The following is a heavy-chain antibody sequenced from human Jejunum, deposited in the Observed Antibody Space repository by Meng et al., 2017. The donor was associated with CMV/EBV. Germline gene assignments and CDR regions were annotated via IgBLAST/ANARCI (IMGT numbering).Heavy chain of an antibody. J-gene: IGHJ4*02. Sequence: FLFSGFGLPGGRQAPGKELEWVTFISDDGIRKYYADSVKGPFTISRDYSKNTVYLQMNGLRAEDTAIYYCARDRSSTWSFDSWGQGTQVTDSS. CDR3: ARDRSSTWSFDS. CDR2: ISDDGIRK. CDR1: FLFSGFG. V-gene: IGHV3-30-3*01. D-gene: IGHD6-13*01.